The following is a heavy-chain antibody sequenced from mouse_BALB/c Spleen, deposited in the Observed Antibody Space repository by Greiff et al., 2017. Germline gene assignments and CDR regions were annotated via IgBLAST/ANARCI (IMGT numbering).Heavy chain of an antibody. CDR2: IYPGNSDT. CDR3: TINYYGSSYWYFDV. J-gene: IGHJ1*01. V-gene: IGHV1-5*01. D-gene: IGHD1-1*01. CDR1: GYTFTSYW. Sequence: EVQLQQSGTVPARPGASVKMSCKASGYTFTSYWMHWVKQRPGQGLEWIGAIYPGNSDTSYNQKFKGKAKLTAVTSTSTAYMELSSLTNEDSAVYYCTINYYGSSYWYFDVWGAGTTVTVSS.